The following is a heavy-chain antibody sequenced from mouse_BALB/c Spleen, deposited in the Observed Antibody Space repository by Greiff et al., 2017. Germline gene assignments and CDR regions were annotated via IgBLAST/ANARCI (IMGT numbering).Heavy chain of an antibody. J-gene: IGHJ3*01. V-gene: IGHV1-9*01. Sequence: QVQLKESGAELMKPGASVKISCKATGYTFSSYWIEWVKQRPGHGLEWIGEILPGSGSTNYNEKFKGKATFTADTSSNTAYMQLSSLTSEDSAVYYCARGTGTGGYWGQGTLVTVSA. CDR1: GYTFSSYW. CDR2: ILPGSGST. D-gene: IGHD4-1*01. CDR3: ARGTGTGGY.